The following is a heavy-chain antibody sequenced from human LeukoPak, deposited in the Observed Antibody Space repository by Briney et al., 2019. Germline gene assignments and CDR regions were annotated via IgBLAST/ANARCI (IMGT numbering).Heavy chain of an antibody. D-gene: IGHD3-22*01. Sequence: ESLKICCKGSGYSFTSYWIGWVRQMPGKGLEWMGIIYPGDSDTRYSPSFQGQVTISADKSISTAYLQWSSLKASDTAMYYCARRGYYYDSSGYPHYYFDYWGQGTLVTVSS. V-gene: IGHV5-51*01. J-gene: IGHJ4*02. CDR1: GYSFTSYW. CDR2: IYPGDSDT. CDR3: ARRGYYYDSSGYPHYYFDY.